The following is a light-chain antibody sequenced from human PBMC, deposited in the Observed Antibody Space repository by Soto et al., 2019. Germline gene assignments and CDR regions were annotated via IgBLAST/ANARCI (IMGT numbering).Light chain of an antibody. Sequence: DIQMTQSPSTLSASVGDRVTITCRASQSISSWLAWYQQKPGKAPKLLIYDASSLESGVPSRFSGSGSGTEFTLTISSLQPDDFVTYYCQQYNSYFSFGQGTKVEIK. CDR3: QQYNSYFS. J-gene: IGKJ1*01. V-gene: IGKV1-5*01. CDR2: DAS. CDR1: QSISSW.